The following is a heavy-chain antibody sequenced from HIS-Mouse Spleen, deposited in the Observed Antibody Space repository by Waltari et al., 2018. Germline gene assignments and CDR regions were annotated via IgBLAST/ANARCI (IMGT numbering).Heavy chain of an antibody. Sequence: QVLLVQSGAEVKKPGASVKVSCKASGYTFTRYDINWGRQATGQGLEWMGWMNPNSGNTGYAQKFQGRVTMTRNTSISTAYMELSSLRSEDTAVYYCARAGGSSCYEDYWGQGTLVTVSS. CDR1: GYTFTRYD. J-gene: IGHJ4*02. CDR2: MNPNSGNT. D-gene: IGHD6-13*01. V-gene: IGHV1-8*01. CDR3: ARAGGSSCYEDY.